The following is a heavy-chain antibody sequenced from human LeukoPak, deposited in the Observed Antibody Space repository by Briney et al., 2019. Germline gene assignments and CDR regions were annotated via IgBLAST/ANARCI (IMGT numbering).Heavy chain of an antibody. Sequence: GGSLRLSCAASGFTVSSNYMSWVRQAPGKGLEWVSAISGSGGSTYYADSVKGRFTISRDNSKNTLYLQMNSLRAEDTAVYYCAKDLGVTTVGFDYWGQGTLVTVSS. CDR2: ISGSGGST. CDR1: GFTVSSNY. J-gene: IGHJ4*02. V-gene: IGHV3-23*01. D-gene: IGHD4-11*01. CDR3: AKDLGVTTVGFDY.